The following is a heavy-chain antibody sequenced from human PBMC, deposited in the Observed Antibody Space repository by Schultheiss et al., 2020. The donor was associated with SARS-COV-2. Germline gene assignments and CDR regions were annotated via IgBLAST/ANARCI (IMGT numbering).Heavy chain of an antibody. D-gene: IGHD4-23*01. J-gene: IGHJ5*02. V-gene: IGHV3-33*08. CDR1: GFTVSSNY. CDR3: ARGGTVVRGNWFDP. Sequence: GGSLRLSCAASGFTVSSNYMSWVRQAPGKGLEWVAVIWYDGSNKYYADSVKGRFTISRDNSKNTLYLQMNSLRAEDTAVYYCARGGTVVRGNWFDPWGQGTLVTVSS. CDR2: IWYDGSNK.